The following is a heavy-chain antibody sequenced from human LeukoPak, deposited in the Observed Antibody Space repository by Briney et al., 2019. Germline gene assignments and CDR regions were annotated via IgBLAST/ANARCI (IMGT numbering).Heavy chain of an antibody. Sequence: PGGSLRLSCAASGFSFSTYAMNWVRQAPGKGLEWVSVIGGSGGSTFYADSVKGRFTISRDNSKNTLYVQMNSLRAEDTAVYYCARTYDGSGFHSLDSWGQGTLVTVSS. J-gene: IGHJ4*02. CDR2: IGGSGGST. V-gene: IGHV3-23*01. CDR3: ARTYDGSGFHSLDS. CDR1: GFSFSTYA. D-gene: IGHD3-22*01.